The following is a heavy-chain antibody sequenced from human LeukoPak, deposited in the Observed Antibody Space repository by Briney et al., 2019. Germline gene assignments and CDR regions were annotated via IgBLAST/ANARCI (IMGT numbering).Heavy chain of an antibody. CDR2: INHSGST. J-gene: IGHJ4*02. V-gene: IGHV4-34*01. D-gene: IGHD5-24*01. CDR1: GGSFSGYY. CDR3: ASHGDRSRYYFDY. Sequence: SETLSLTCAVYGGSFSGYYWSWIRQPPGKGLEWIGEINHSGSTNYNPSLKSRVTISVDTSKNQFSLKLSSVTAADTAVYYCASHGDRSRYYFDYWGLGTLVTVSS.